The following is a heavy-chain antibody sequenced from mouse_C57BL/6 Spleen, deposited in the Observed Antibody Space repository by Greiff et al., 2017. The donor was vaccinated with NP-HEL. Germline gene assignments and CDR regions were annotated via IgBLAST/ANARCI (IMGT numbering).Heavy chain of an antibody. CDR2: INPSNGGT. CDR3: ALTTVVATRAMDY. V-gene: IGHV1-53*01. D-gene: IGHD1-1*01. J-gene: IGHJ4*01. CDR1: GYTFTSYW. Sequence: QVQLQQPGTELVKPGASVKLSCKASGYTFTSYWMHWVKQRPGQGLEWIGNINPSNGGTNYNEKFKSKATLTVAKSSSTAYMQLSSLTSEDSAVYYCALTTVVATRAMDYWGQGTSVTVSS.